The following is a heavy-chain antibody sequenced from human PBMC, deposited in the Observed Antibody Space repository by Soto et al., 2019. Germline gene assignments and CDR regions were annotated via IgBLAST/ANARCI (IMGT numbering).Heavy chain of an antibody. CDR2: IIPIFGTA. J-gene: IGHJ6*02. CDR3: ARARETTYYYYYGMDV. D-gene: IGHD1-7*01. Sequence: SVKVSCKASGGTFSSYAVSWVRQAPGQGLEWMGGIIPIFGTANYAQKFQGRVTITADESTGTAYMELSSLRSEDTAVYYCARARETTYYYYYGMDVWGQGTTVTVSS. V-gene: IGHV1-69*13. CDR1: GGTFSSYA.